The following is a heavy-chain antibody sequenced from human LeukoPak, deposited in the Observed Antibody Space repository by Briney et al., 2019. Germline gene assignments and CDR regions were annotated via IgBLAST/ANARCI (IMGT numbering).Heavy chain of an antibody. V-gene: IGHV4-59*12. CDR1: GGSIISDY. J-gene: IGHJ4*02. CDR2: IHYSGST. CDR3: ARVVLDFYGSGSYDF. Sequence: SETLSLTCTVSGGSIISDYWSWIRQPPGKGLEWIGYIHYSGSTNYNPSLKSRVTISMDTSKNQFSLKLSSVTAADTAMYYCARVVLDFYGSGSYDFWGQGTLVTVSS. D-gene: IGHD3-10*01.